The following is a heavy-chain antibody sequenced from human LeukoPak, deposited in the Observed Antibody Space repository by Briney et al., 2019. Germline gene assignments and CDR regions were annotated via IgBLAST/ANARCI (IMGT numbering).Heavy chain of an antibody. CDR3: ETGLVYYYDTKGDY. V-gene: IGHV1-24*01. CDR2: FDPEDGET. D-gene: IGHD3-22*01. CDR1: GYTLTELS. J-gene: IGHJ4*02. Sequence: ASVKVSCKVSGYTLTELSMHWVRQAPGKGLEWMGGFDPEDGETIYALKFQGRVTMTEDTSTDTAYMELSSLRSEDTAVYYCETGLVYYYDTKGDYWGQGTLVTVSS.